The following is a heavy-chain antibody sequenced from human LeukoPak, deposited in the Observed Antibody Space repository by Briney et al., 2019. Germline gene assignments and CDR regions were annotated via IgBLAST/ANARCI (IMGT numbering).Heavy chain of an antibody. CDR2: IKQDGSEK. V-gene: IGHV3-7*04. Sequence: PGGSVRLFCAASGFTFSSYWMSWVRQASGKGLEWVANIKQDGSEKYYVDSVKGRFTISRDYAKKSLYLQMNSLRAEDTAVYYCARDVYEGRDYWGQGTLVTVSS. J-gene: IGHJ4*02. CDR1: GFTFSSYW. CDR3: ARDVYEGRDY. D-gene: IGHD5/OR15-5a*01.